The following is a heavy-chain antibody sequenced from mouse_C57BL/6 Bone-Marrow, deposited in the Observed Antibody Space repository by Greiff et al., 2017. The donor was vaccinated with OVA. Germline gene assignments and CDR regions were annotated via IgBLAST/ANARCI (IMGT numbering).Heavy chain of an antibody. CDR2: ISYSGST. D-gene: IGHD1-1*01. CDR1: GYSITSGYD. Sequence: EVQLQQSGPGMVKPSQSLSLTCTVTGYSITSGYDWHWIRHFPGNKLEWMGYISYSGSTNYNPFLKSRISITHDTSKNHFFLKLNSVTTEDTATYYCAREGGDYSHWYFDVWGTGTTVTVSS. CDR3: AREGGDYSHWYFDV. J-gene: IGHJ1*03. V-gene: IGHV3-1*01.